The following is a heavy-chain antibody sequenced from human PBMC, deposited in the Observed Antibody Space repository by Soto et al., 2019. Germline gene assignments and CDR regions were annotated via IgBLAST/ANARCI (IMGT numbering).Heavy chain of an antibody. CDR3: ARGALTGDIAYYYYGMDV. J-gene: IGHJ6*02. CDR1: GGSISSSNW. V-gene: IGHV4-4*02. CDR2: IYHSGST. Sequence: PSETLSLTCAVSGGSISSSNWWSWVRQPPGKGLEWIGEIYHSGSTNYNPSLKSRVTISVDKSKNQFSLKLSSVTAADTAVYYCARGALTGDIAYYYYGMDVWGQVTTVTVSS. D-gene: IGHD3-9*01.